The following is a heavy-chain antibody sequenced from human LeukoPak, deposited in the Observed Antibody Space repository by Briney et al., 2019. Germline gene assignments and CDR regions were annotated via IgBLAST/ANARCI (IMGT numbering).Heavy chain of an antibody. J-gene: IGHJ4*02. CDR3: ARDHGDVLLWFGPSYYFDC. CDR2: IYTSGST. D-gene: IGHD3-10*01. V-gene: IGHV4-4*07. CDR1: GGSISSYY. Sequence: SETLSLTCTVSGGSISSYYWSWIRQPAGKGLEWIGRIYTSGSTNYNPSLKSRVTMSVDTSKNQFSLKLSSVTAADTAVYYCARDHGDVLLWFGPSYYFDCWGQGTLVTVSS.